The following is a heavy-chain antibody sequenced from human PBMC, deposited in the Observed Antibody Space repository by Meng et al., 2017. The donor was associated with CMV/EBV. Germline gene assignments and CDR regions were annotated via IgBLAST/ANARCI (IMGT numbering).Heavy chain of an antibody. D-gene: IGHD3-10*01. V-gene: IGHV4-61*01. CDR2: IYYITTT. Sequence: GSLRLSCSVYGGSVTTNNYYWSWIRQSPGKGLEWIGYIYYITTTSYNSSLESHVTISVDTSKTQFSLTLSSVTAADTAVYYCARSPPKILFGEFYFDTWGRGALVTVSS. J-gene: IGHJ4*02. CDR3: ARSPPKILFGEFYFDT. CDR1: GGSVTTNNYY.